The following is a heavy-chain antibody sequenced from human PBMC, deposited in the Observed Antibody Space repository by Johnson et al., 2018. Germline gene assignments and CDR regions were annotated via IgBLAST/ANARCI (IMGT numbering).Heavy chain of an antibody. Sequence: QVQLVQSGAEVKKPGASVKVSCKASGYTFTSYDINWVRQATGQGLEWMGWMNPNSGNTGYAQKFKGRVTMTRNTSISTAYMELSSLRSEDTAVYYCARAGEVYYYYGMDVWGQGTTVTVSS. CDR3: ARAGEVYYYYGMDV. J-gene: IGHJ6*02. CDR2: MNPNSGNT. D-gene: IGHD2-21*01. V-gene: IGHV1-8*01. CDR1: GYTFTSYD.